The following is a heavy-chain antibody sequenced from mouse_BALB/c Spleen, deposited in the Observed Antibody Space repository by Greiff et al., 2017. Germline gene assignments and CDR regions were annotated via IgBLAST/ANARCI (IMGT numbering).Heavy chain of an antibody. V-gene: IGHV14-3*02. J-gene: IGHJ3*01. CDR1: GFNIKDTY. CDR3: AVYGSSPYFAY. D-gene: IGHD1-1*01. Sequence: EVQLQQSGAELVKPGASVKLSCTASGFNIKDTYMHWVKQRPEQGLEWIGRIDPANGNTKYDPKFQGKATITADTSSNTAYLQLSSLTSEDTAVYYCAVYGSSPYFAYWGQGTLVTVSA. CDR2: IDPANGNT.